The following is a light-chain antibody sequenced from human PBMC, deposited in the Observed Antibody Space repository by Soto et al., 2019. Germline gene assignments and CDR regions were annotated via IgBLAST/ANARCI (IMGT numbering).Light chain of an antibody. Sequence: QSVLTQPPSASGTPGQRVTISCSGSSSNIGSNYVYWYQQLPGTAPKLLIYRNNQRPSGVPDRFSGSKSGTSASLAIGGLRSEDEADYYCAAWDDSLSVLFGTGTKVTVL. V-gene: IGLV1-47*01. CDR2: RNN. J-gene: IGLJ1*01. CDR3: AAWDDSLSVL. CDR1: SSNIGSNY.